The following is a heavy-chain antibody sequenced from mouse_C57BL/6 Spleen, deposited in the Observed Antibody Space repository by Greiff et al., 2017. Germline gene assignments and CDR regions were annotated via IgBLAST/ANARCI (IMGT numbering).Heavy chain of an antibody. CDR3: ARERYYGNYVKFAY. V-gene: IGHV1-18*01. D-gene: IGHD2-1*01. CDR2: INPNNGGT. Sequence: VQLQQSGPELVKPGASVKIPCKASGYTFTDYNMDWVKQSHGKSLEWIGDINPNNGGTIYNQKFKGKATLTVDKSSSTAYMALRSLTSEDTAVYYCARERYYGNYVKFAYWGQGTLVTVSA. CDR1: GYTFTDYN. J-gene: IGHJ3*01.